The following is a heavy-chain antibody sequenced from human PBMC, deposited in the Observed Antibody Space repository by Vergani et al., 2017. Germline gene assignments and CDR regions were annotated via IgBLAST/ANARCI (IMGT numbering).Heavy chain of an antibody. V-gene: IGHV3-74*01. CDR2: VNPEGTNT. CDR3: AKVGRSEVAGTFGAFDI. D-gene: IGHD6-19*01. CDR1: GFTFSRHW. J-gene: IGHJ3*02. Sequence: EVQLVESGGGLVQPGGSLRLSCAASGFTFSRHWMHWVRQAPGKGLVWVSRVNPEGTNTPYADSVKGRFTISRDNAKNMMYLQLNSLRDEDTAVYYCAKVGRSEVAGTFGAFDIWGQGTMVTVSS.